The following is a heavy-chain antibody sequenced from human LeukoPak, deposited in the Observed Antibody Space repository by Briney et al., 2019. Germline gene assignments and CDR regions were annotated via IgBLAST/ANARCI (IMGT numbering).Heavy chain of an antibody. J-gene: IGHJ4*02. D-gene: IGHD3-16*01. CDR1: GGSISSSTYY. CDR3: ARVGGGREIDY. Sequence: SETLSLTCTVSGGSISSSTYYWGWIRRPPGKGLEWIGSIYYSGSTYYNPSLKSRVTMSVDGSKNQFSLKLSSVTAADTAVYYCARVGGGREIDYWGQGTLVTVSS. CDR2: IYYSGST. V-gene: IGHV4-39*07.